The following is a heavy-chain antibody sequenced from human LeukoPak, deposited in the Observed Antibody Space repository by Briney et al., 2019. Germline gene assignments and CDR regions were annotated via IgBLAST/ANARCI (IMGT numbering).Heavy chain of an antibody. CDR2: ISSSSSYI. Sequence: PGGSLRLSCAASGFIFSNSAMNWVRQAPGKGLEWVSSISSSSSYIYYADSVKGRFTISRDNAKNSLYLQMNSLRAEDTAVYYCATRGGVGLNWFDPWGQGTLVTVSS. V-gene: IGHV3-21*01. CDR1: GFIFSNSA. J-gene: IGHJ5*02. D-gene: IGHD3-16*01. CDR3: ATRGGVGLNWFDP.